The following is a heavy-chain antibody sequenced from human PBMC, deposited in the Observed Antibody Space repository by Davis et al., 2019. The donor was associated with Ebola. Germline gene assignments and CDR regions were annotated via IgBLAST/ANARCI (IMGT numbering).Heavy chain of an antibody. D-gene: IGHD2-15*01. CDR3: ARGGYCSGGSCYFVDY. Sequence: AASVKVSCKASGYTFTDYYMHWVRQAPGQGLEWMGWINPNSGGTNYAQKFQGWVTMTRDTSISTAYMELSRLRSDDTAVYYCARGGYCSGGSCYFVDYWGQGTLVTVSS. CDR1: GYTFTDYY. V-gene: IGHV1-2*04. J-gene: IGHJ4*02. CDR2: INPNSGGT.